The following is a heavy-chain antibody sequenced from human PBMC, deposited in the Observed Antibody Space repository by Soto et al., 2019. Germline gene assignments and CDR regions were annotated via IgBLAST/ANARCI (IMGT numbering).Heavy chain of an antibody. V-gene: IGHV4-4*02. D-gene: IGHD2-21*01. Sequence: SETLSLTCTVSGGSIISTNWWTWVRQPPGKGLEWIGEIYHSGSGNTNYNPSLKSRVTISVDKSKNQFSLKLSSVTAADTALYYCAREMGVVIRYGMDVWGQGTTVTVSS. CDR2: IYHSGSGNT. CDR1: GGSIISTNW. CDR3: AREMGVVIRYGMDV. J-gene: IGHJ6*02.